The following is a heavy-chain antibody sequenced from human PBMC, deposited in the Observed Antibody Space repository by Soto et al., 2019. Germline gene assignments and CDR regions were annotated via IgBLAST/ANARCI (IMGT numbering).Heavy chain of an antibody. D-gene: IGHD3-3*01. J-gene: IGHJ5*02. V-gene: IGHV6-1*01. CDR1: GDSVSSNSAA. CDR2: TYYRSKWYN. Sequence: KQSQTLSLTCAISGDSVSSNSAAWNWIRQSPSRGLEWLGRTYYRSKWYNDYAVSVKSRITINPDTSKNQFSLQLNSVTPEDTAVYYCARDRLFGVVPFGNNWFDPWGQGTLVTVSS. CDR3: ARDRLFGVVPFGNNWFDP.